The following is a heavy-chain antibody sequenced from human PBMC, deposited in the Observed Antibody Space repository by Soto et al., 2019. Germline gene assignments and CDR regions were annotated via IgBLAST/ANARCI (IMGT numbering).Heavy chain of an antibody. CDR2: IYSGGST. V-gene: IGHV3-NL1*01. D-gene: IGHD6-13*01. Sequence: GGSLRLSCAASGFTFSSYGMHWVRQAPGKGLEWVSVIYSGGSTYYADSVKGRFTISRDNSKNTLYLQMNSLRAEDTAVYYCARDLSWSSSWYFDYWGQGTLVTVSS. CDR1: GFTFSSYG. J-gene: IGHJ4*02. CDR3: ARDLSWSSSWYFDY.